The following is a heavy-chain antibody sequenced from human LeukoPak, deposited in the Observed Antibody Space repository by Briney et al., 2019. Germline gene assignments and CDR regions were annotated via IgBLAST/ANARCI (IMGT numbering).Heavy chain of an antibody. J-gene: IGHJ1*01. CDR3: ARVAAAGMDVEYFQH. CDR1: GGSFSGYY. Sequence: SETLSLTCAVYGGSFSGYYWSWIRQPPGKGLEWIGYIYYSGSTNYNPSLKSRVTISVDTSKNQFSLKLSSVTAADTAGYYCARVAAAGMDVEYFQHWGQGTLVTVSS. D-gene: IGHD6-13*01. V-gene: IGHV4-59*01. CDR2: IYYSGST.